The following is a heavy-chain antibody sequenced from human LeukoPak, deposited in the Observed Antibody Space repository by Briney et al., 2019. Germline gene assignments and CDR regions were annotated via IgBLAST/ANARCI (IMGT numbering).Heavy chain of an antibody. V-gene: IGHV3-7*01. Sequence: GGSLRLSCVASGFTFGKYWMSWVRQAPGKGLEWVANIKLGGSEKNYVDSVKGRFTISRDKAKNSLYLQMDSLRAEDAAVYYCARTSGESTAALRAPFDYWGQGTLATVSS. J-gene: IGHJ4*02. CDR3: ARTSGESTAALRAPFDY. CDR2: IKLGGSEK. CDR1: GFTFGKYW. D-gene: IGHD6-6*01.